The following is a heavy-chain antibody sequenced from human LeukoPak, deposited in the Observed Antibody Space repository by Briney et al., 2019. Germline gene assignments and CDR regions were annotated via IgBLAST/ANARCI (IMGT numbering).Heavy chain of an antibody. V-gene: IGHV3-33*06. CDR2: IWYDGSNK. J-gene: IGHJ6*03. Sequence: PGGSLRLSCAASGFTFSSYGMHWVRQAPGKGLEWVAVIWYDGSNKYYVDSVKGRFTISRDNSKNTLYLQMNSLRAEDTAVYYCAKEATVSTYYYYYYMDVWGKGTTVTVSS. CDR3: AKEATVSTYYYYYYMDV. CDR1: GFTFSSYG. D-gene: IGHD4-17*01.